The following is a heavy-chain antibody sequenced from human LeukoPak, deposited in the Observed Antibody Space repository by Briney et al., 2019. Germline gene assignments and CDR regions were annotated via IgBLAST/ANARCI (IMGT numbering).Heavy chain of an antibody. CDR2: ISSSSSSYI. V-gene: IGHV3-21*01. J-gene: IGHJ3*02. Sequence: PGGSLRLSCAASGFTFSSYSMNWVRQAPGKGLEWVSSISSSSSSYIYYADSVKGRFTISRDNAKNSLYLQMNSLRAEDTAVYYCARDRVTRPSDAFDIWGQGTMVTVSS. CDR1: GFTFSSYS. CDR3: ARDRVTRPSDAFDI. D-gene: IGHD4-11*01.